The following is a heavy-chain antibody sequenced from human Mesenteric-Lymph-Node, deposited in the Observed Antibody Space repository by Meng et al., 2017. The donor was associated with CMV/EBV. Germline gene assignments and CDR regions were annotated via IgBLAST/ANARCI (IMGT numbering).Heavy chain of an antibody. CDR1: GGTFDYAA. V-gene: IGHV1-69*10. D-gene: IGHD2-2*01. J-gene: IGHJ4*02. CDR2: IIPIMGIT. CDR3: ARDDGYCTTMSCYDLDF. Sequence: SVKVSCKASGGTFDYAAISWVRHAPGQGLVWLGGIIPIMGITNYAPTFQGRVTITADKSTSTVYMEMTSLRSEDTAVYYCARDDGYCTTMSCYDLDFWGQGTLVTVSS.